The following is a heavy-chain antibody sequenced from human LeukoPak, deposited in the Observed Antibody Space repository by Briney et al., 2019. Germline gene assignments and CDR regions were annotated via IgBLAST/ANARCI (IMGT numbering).Heavy chain of an antibody. Sequence: GGSLRLSCAASGFSFSSYWMHWVRQAPGKGLLWVSRINTDGSSTYYADSVKGRFTISRDNAKNTLYLQMNSLRAEDTALYYCARVFGVGEGVLDIWGQGTMVTVSS. CDR1: GFSFSSYW. CDR2: INTDGSST. V-gene: IGHV3-74*01. CDR3: ARVFGVGEGVLDI. J-gene: IGHJ3*02. D-gene: IGHD1-26*01.